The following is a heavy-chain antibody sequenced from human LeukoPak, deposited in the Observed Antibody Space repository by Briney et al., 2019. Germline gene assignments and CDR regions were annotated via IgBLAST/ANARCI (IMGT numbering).Heavy chain of an antibody. Sequence: QPGGSLRLSCAASGFTFSNYPMSWVRQAPGKGLVWLSTISGSGTGTYYADSVEGRFTISRDNSKNALYLQMNSLRAEDTAAYYCAKGHRLCSSGNCNSQVDYWGHGTLVIVPS. CDR2: ISGSGTGT. CDR3: AKGHRLCSSGNCNSQVDY. CDR1: GFTFSNYP. D-gene: IGHD2-15*01. V-gene: IGHV3-23*01. J-gene: IGHJ4*01.